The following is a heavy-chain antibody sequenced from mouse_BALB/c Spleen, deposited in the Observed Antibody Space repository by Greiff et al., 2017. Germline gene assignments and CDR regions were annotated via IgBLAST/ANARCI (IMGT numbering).Heavy chain of an antibody. CDR1: GYTFTSYW. J-gene: IGHJ2*01. V-gene: IGHV1S81*02. D-gene: IGHD1-2*01. CDR3: ARRDFITTAQGYFDY. CDR2: INPSNGRT. Sequence: QVQLQQPGAELVKPGASVKLSCKASGYTFTSYWMHWVKQRPGQGLEWIGEINPSNGRTNYNEKFKSKATLTVDKSSSTAYMQLSSLTSEDSAVYYCARRDFITTAQGYFDYWGQGTTLTVSS.